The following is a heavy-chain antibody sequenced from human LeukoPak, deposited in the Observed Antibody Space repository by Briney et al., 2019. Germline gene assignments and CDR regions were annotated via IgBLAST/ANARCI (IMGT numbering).Heavy chain of an antibody. V-gene: IGHV5-51*01. D-gene: IGHD2-15*01. CDR3: ARGRYCSGGSCYVFDY. CDR1: GSSFTSYW. Sequence: GESLKISCQGSGSSFTSYWIGWVRQLPGKGLEWMGIIYPGDSDTRYSPSFQGQVTISADKSISTAYLQWSSLKASDTAMYYCARGRYCSGGSCYVFDYWGQGTLVTVSS. CDR2: IYPGDSDT. J-gene: IGHJ4*02.